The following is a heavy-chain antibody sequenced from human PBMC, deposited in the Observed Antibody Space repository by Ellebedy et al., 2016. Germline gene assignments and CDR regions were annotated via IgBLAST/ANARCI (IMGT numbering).Heavy chain of an antibody. CDR2: INHSGST. V-gene: IGHV4-34*01. J-gene: IGHJ5*02. CDR3: ASGNTVTTPDWFDP. Sequence: SETLSLXCAVYGGSFSGYYWSWIRQPPGKGLEWIGEINHSGSTNYNPSLKSRVTISVDTSKNQFSLKLSSVTAADTAVYYCASGNTVTTPDWFDPWGQGTLVTVSS. D-gene: IGHD4-17*01. CDR1: GGSFSGYY.